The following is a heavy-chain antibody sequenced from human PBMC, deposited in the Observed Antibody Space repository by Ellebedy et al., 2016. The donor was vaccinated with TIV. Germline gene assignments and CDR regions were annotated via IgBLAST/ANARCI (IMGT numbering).Heavy chain of an antibody. V-gene: IGHV4-61*08. CDR2: ISYSGST. CDR1: GGSISSGGYY. J-gene: IGHJ3*02. CDR3: ARRKITVFGETDAFDI. D-gene: IGHD3-3*01. Sequence: MPSETLSLTCTVSGGSISSGGYYWSWIRQHPGKGLEWIGYISYSGSTYYNPSLKSRVTISGATSKNQFSLRLSSVTAADTAVYYCARRKITVFGETDAFDIWGQGTVVTVSS.